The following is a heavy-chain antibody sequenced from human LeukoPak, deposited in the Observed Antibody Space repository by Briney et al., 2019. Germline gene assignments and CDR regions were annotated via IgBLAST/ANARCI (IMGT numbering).Heavy chain of an antibody. D-gene: IGHD6-6*01. CDR3: ASIHSIDGNWFDP. Sequence: GESLKISCKGSGYSFTSYWIGWVRQMPGKGLEWMGIIYPGDSDTRYSPSFQGQVTISADKSISTAYLQWSSLKASDTAMYYCASIHSIDGNWFDPWGQGTLVTVSS. CDR1: GYSFTSYW. CDR2: IYPGDSDT. J-gene: IGHJ5*02. V-gene: IGHV5-51*01.